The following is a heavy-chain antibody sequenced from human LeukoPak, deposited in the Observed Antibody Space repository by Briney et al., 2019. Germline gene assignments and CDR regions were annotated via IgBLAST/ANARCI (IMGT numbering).Heavy chain of an antibody. Sequence: GGSLRLSCAASGFTFSNSWMSWVRQAPGKGLEWVAVISYDGSNKYYADSVKGRFTISRDNSKNTLYLQMNSLRAEDTAVYYCARGGLSSGSLGYWGQGTLVTVSS. CDR3: ARGGLSSGSLGY. D-gene: IGHD3-22*01. CDR2: ISYDGSNK. CDR1: GFTFSNSW. V-gene: IGHV3-30-3*01. J-gene: IGHJ4*02.